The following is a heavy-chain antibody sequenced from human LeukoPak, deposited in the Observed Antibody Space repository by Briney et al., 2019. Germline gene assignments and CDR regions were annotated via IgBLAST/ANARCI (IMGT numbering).Heavy chain of an antibody. Sequence: PSETLSLTCTVSGGSISSYYWSWIRQPPGKGLEWIGYIYYSGSTNYNPSLKSRVTISVDTSKNQFSLKLSSVTAADTAVYYCARVGNNWGYNFDSWGQGTLVTVSS. J-gene: IGHJ4*02. CDR3: ARVGNNWGYNFDS. CDR2: IYYSGST. D-gene: IGHD1-1*01. V-gene: IGHV4-59*01. CDR1: GGSISSYY.